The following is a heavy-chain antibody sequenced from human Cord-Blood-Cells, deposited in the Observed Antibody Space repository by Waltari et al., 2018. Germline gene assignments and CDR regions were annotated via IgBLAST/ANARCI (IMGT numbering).Heavy chain of an antibody. V-gene: IGHV4-34*01. D-gene: IGHD3-10*01. CDR2: INHSGRT. CDR3: ARRRLGLLWFGEALDAFDI. CDR1: GGSFSGYY. Sequence: QVQLQQWGAGLLKPSETLSLTCAVYGGSFSGYYWSWIRQPPGKGLEWIGEINHSGRTNYNPALKSRVTISVDTSKNQFSLKLSSVTAADTAVYYGARRRLGLLWFGEALDAFDIWGQGTMVTVSS. J-gene: IGHJ3*02.